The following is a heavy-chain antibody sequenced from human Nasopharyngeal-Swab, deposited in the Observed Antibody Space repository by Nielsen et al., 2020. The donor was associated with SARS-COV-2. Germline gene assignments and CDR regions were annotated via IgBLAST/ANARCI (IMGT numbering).Heavy chain of an antibody. CDR2: MNPNSGNT. Sequence: ASVKVSCKASGYTFTSYDINWVRQATGQGLEWMGWMNPNSGNTGYAQKFQGRVTMTRNTSISTAYMELSSMRYEEKAVYYCERGQLRSPSDYWGKGTMVTVSS. D-gene: IGHD3-16*01. J-gene: IGHJ4*02. CDR3: ERGQLRSPSDY. V-gene: IGHV1-8*01. CDR1: GYTFTSYD.